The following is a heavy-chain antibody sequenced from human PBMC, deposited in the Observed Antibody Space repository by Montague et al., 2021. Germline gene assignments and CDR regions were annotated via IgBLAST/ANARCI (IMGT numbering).Heavy chain of an antibody. CDR2: IYWDDDK. D-gene: IGHD5-12*01. J-gene: IGHJ4*02. Sequence: PALVKPTQTLTLTCTFSGFSPSTSGVGVGRIRQPPGKALEWLALIYWDDDKRYSPSLKSRLTITKDTSKNQVVLTMTNMDPVDTATYYCAHRQGGYDLWYWGQGTLVTVSS. CDR1: GFSPSTSGVG. V-gene: IGHV2-5*02. CDR3: AHRQGGYDLWY.